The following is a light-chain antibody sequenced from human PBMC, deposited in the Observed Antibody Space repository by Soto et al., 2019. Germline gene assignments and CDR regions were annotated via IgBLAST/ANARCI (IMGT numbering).Light chain of an antibody. V-gene: IGLV2-8*01. CDR1: RDDVGGYNY. Sequence: QSALTQRPSASGSPGQSVTISCAGTRDDVGGYNYVSWYQHHPGKAPKLLIYEVTKRPSGVPDRFSGSISGNTAYLTVSGLRAEDEALYYCSSYVVSNVVFFGGGTKLTVL. CDR2: EVT. CDR3: SSYVVSNVVF. J-gene: IGLJ2*01.